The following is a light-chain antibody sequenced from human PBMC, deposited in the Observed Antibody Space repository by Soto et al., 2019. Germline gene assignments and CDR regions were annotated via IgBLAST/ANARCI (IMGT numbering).Light chain of an antibody. CDR2: NNN. CDR3: AAWDDSLNGLV. CDR1: SSNIGSNT. J-gene: IGLJ1*01. V-gene: IGLV1-44*01. Sequence: QSVLTQPPSASGTPGQRVTISCSGSSSNIGSNTVNWYQQLPGTAPKLLIYNNNQRPSGVPDQFPGSKSGSSASLAISGLQYEDEADYYCAAWDDSLNGLVFGTGTKVTVL.